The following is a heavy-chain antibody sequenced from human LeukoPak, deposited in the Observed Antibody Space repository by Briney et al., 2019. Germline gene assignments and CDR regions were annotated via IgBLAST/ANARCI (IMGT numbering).Heavy chain of an antibody. CDR2: ISVNNGGT. D-gene: IGHD2-2*01. CDR1: GYTFTTYS. Sequence: ASVRVSCKASGYTFTTYSLAWVRQAPGQSLEWMGWISVNNGGTNYAQSFQDRVTLTRDTSTNTAYLELRSLRSDDTAIIYCATATQPRGYFLHWGQGTLVTVSS. V-gene: IGHV1-18*01. J-gene: IGHJ1*01. CDR3: ATATQPRGYFLH.